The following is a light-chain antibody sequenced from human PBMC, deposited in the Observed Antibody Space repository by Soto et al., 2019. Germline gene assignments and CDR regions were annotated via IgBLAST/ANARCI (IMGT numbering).Light chain of an antibody. CDR3: SAWDDSLNGHYV. Sequence: QAVVTQPPSASGTPGQRVTISCSGSSSNIGSNTVNWYQQLPGTAPKLLIYGNNQRPSGVPDRFSGSKSGTSASLAISGLQSEDEAEYYCSAWDDSLNGHYVFGTGTKVTVL. J-gene: IGLJ1*01. V-gene: IGLV1-44*01. CDR1: SSNIGSNT. CDR2: GNN.